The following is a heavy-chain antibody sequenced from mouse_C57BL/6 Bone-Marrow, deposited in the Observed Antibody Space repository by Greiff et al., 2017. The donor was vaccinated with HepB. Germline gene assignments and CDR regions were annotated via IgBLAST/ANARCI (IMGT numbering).Heavy chain of an antibody. J-gene: IGHJ3*01. CDR1: GYTFTSYW. Sequence: QVQLQQPGAELVKPGASVKLSCKASGYTFTSYWMHWVKQRPGQGLEWIGMIHPNSGSTNYNEKFKSKATLTVDKSSSTAYMQLSSLTSEDSAFYYCARALCCVAYWGQGTLVTVSA. V-gene: IGHV1-64*01. D-gene: IGHD3-3*01. CDR2: IHPNSGST. CDR3: ARALCCVAY.